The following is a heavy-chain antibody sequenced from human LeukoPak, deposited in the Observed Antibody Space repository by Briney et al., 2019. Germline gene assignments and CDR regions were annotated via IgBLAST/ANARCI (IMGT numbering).Heavy chain of an antibody. CDR1: GGSFSGYY. J-gene: IGHJ6*02. V-gene: IGHV4-34*01. CDR2: INHSGST. D-gene: IGHD3-3*01. CDR3: ARVGGTNFYYYGLDV. Sequence: PSETLSLTCAVYGGSFSGYYWSWIRQPPGKGLEWIGEINHSGSTNYNPSLKSRVTVSVDTSKNQFSLKLSSVTAADTAVYYCARVGGTNFYYYGLDVWGQGTTVTVSS.